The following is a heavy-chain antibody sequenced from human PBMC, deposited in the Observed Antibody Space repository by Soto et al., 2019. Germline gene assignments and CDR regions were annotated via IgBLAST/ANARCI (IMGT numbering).Heavy chain of an antibody. Sequence: PSETLSLTCTVSGGSISSGGYYWSWIRQHPGKGLEWIGYIYYSGSTYYNPSLKSRVTISVDTSKNQLSLKLSSVTAADTAVYYCARKPRRFGELHVDYWGQGTLVTVSS. V-gene: IGHV4-31*03. CDR3: ARKPRRFGELHVDY. J-gene: IGHJ4*02. CDR1: GGSISSGGYY. CDR2: IYYSGST. D-gene: IGHD3-10*01.